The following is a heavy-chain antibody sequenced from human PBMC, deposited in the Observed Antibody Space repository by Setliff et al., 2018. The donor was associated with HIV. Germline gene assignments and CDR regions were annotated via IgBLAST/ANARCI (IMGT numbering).Heavy chain of an antibody. CDR1: GLTFSSYT. CDR3: ASIELATMVPVDY. J-gene: IGHJ4*02. CDR2: ISSSSYYI. Sequence: PGGSLRLSCAASGLTFSSYTMNWVRQAPGKGLEWVSSISSSSYYIYYADSVKDRFTISRDNDKNSLFLQMNSLRAEDKAVYYCASIELATMVPVDYWGQGTLVTVSS. D-gene: IGHD3-10*01. V-gene: IGHV3-21*01.